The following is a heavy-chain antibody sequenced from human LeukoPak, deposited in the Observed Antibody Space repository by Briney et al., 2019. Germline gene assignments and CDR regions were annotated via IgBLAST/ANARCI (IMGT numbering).Heavy chain of an antibody. CDR1: SGSISGFY. V-gene: IGHV4-59*01. CDR3: ARVLYDSSGYPFDY. J-gene: IGHJ4*02. D-gene: IGHD3-22*01. Sequence: SETLSLTCTVSSGSISGFYWSWIRQPPGKGLEWIGYIYYGGTTNYNPSLKSRVTISVDTSKNQFSLKLSSVTAADTAVYYCARVLYDSSGYPFDYWGQGTLVTVSS. CDR2: IYYGGTT.